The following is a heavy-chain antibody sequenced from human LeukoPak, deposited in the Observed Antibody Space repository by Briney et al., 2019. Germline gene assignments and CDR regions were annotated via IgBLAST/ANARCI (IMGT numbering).Heavy chain of an antibody. V-gene: IGHV4-39*07. CDR1: GGSISSSSYY. J-gene: IGHJ3*02. D-gene: IGHD1-26*01. CDR3: AKSSGSYKQDPFDI. CDR2: IYYSGST. Sequence: SETLSLTCTVSGGSISSSSYYWGCIRQPPGKGLECIGSIYYSGSTYYNPSLKSRVTISVDTSKNQFSLKVSSVTAADTAVYYCAKSSGSYKQDPFDIWGQGTMVTVSS.